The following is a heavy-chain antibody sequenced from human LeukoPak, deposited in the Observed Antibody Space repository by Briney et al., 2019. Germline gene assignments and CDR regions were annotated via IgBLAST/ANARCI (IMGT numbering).Heavy chain of an antibody. J-gene: IGHJ5*02. CDR1: GGSFSGYY. CDR2: INHSGST. CDR3: ARGSAKQWLSLGGRFDP. V-gene: IGHV4-34*01. Sequence: PSETLSLTCAVYGGSFSGYYWSWIRQPPGKGLEWIGEINHSGSTNYNPSLKSRVTISVDTSKNQFSLKLSSVTAADTAVYYCARGSAKQWLSLGGRFDPWGQGTLVTVSS. D-gene: IGHD6-19*01.